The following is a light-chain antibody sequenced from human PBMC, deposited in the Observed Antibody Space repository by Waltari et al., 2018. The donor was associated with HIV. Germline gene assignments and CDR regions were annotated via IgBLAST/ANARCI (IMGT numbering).Light chain of an antibody. CDR3: QQYNKWSRGT. Sequence: EVVTTQSPATLSVSPGERATLSCRASQSVSSYLAWYQQKPGQAPRLLIYGASTRATGIPSRFVGSGSGTDFTLTISSLQSEDFAVYFCQQYNKWSRGTFGGGTKVEVK. CDR1: QSVSSY. V-gene: IGKV3D-15*01. CDR2: GAS. J-gene: IGKJ4*01.